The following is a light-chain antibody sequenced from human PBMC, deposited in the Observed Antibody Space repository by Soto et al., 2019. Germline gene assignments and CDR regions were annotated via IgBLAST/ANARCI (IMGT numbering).Light chain of an antibody. CDR3: QQYGGSPIT. V-gene: IGKV3-20*01. CDR2: GAS. J-gene: IGKJ5*01. Sequence: ETVFTQSPCTLSLSPGERATLSCRASQSVTTRLAWYQQKPGQPPRLLISGASVRASGVPVRISGSGSGTDFTLTISRLEPEDFALYYCQQYGGSPITFGLGTRLEIK. CDR1: QSVTTR.